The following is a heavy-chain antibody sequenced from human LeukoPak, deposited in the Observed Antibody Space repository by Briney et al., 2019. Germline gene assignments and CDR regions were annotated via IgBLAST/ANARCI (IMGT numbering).Heavy chain of an antibody. CDR3: ARGVIAAAGTFDY. Sequence: SVKVSFKASGGTFSSYAISWVRPAPGQGLEWVGRIIPILGIANYAQKFQGRVTITADKSTSTAYMELSSLRSEDTAVYYCARGVIAAAGTFDYWGQGTLVTVSS. CDR1: GGTFSSYA. V-gene: IGHV1-69*04. J-gene: IGHJ4*02. CDR2: IIPILGIA. D-gene: IGHD6-13*01.